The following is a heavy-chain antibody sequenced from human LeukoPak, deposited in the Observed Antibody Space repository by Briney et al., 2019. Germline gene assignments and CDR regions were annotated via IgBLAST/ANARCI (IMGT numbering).Heavy chain of an antibody. CDR2: ISGSGGST. Sequence: GGSLRLSCAASGFTFSSYAMSWVRQAPGKGLEWVSAISGSGGSTYYADSVKGRFTTSRDNSKNTLYLQMNSLRAEDTAVYYRAKGQRPFDFFDYWGQGTLVTVSS. V-gene: IGHV3-23*01. CDR3: AKGQRPFDFFDY. J-gene: IGHJ4*02. CDR1: GFTFSSYA. D-gene: IGHD3-3*01.